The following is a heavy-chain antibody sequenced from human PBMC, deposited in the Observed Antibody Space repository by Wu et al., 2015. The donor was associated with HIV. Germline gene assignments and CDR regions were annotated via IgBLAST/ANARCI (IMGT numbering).Heavy chain of an antibody. CDR2: ISAYNGNT. CDR1: GDIFTNFG. J-gene: IGHJ6*02. CDR3: ARGLLAGGQPSYYYGMDV. Sequence: QVHLGQSGAEVKKPGASVKVSCTASGDIFTNFGISWVRQAPGQGLEWMGWISAYNGNTNYAQKFQGRVTMTTDTTTRTAYMELRSLRSDDTAIYYCARGLLAGGQPSYYYGMDVWGQGTTVTVSS. V-gene: IGHV1-18*01. D-gene: IGHD3-16*01.